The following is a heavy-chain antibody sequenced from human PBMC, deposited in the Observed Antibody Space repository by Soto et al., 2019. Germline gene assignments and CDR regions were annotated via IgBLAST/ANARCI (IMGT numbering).Heavy chain of an antibody. V-gene: IGHV3-23*01. CDR2: ISSSGDST. CDR3: AEGGCLYDY. CDR1: GFSFSTYV. Sequence: EVQLLESGGGLVQPGGSLRLSCAASGFSFSTYVMSWVRQAPGKGLELVSAISSSGDSTYYADSVKGRFTISRDNSKNMPDLQMSSMRALDTAVYYCAEGGCLYDYGCPGTQVTVSS. J-gene: IGHJ4*02. D-gene: IGHD2-8*01.